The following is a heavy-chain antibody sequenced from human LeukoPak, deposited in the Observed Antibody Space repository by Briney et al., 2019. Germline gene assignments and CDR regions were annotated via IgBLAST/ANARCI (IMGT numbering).Heavy chain of an antibody. D-gene: IGHD2-15*01. J-gene: IGHJ4*02. CDR3: ARNQRPSCLGGICYSGDY. Sequence: SVKVSCKASGGTFHSYIVTWVRQAPGQGLEWMGGIVPIIGTANYAQKFQGRVTITADDSTSTAYMELRSLRSEDTAIYYCARNQRPSCLGGICYSGDYWGQGTLVTVTS. CDR2: IVPIIGTA. V-gene: IGHV1-69*13. CDR1: GGTFHSYI.